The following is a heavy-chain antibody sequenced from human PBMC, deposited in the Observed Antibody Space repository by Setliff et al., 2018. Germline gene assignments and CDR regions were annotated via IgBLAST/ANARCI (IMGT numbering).Heavy chain of an antibody. D-gene: IGHD3-22*01. CDR3: AADTSYDSSGSSYYYYMDV. CDR1: GFTFTSSA. Sequence: SVKVSCKASGFTFTSSAMQWVRQARGQRLEWIGWIVVGSGNTNYAQKFQERVTITRDMSTSTAYMELSSLRSEDTAVYYCAADTSYDSSGSSYYYYMDVWGKGTMVTVSS. CDR2: IVVGSGNT. V-gene: IGHV1-58*02. J-gene: IGHJ6*03.